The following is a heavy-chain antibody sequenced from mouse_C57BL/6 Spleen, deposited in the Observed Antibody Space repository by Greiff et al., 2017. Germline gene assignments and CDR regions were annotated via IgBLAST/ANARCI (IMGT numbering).Heavy chain of an antibody. D-gene: IGHD6-1*01. V-gene: IGHV14-3*01. Sequence: VQLQQSVAELVRPGASVKLSCTASGFNIKNTYMQWVKQRPEQGLEWIGRIDPANGNTKYAPKFQGKATITADTSSNTAYMQLSSLTSEDTAIYYCASERGRIAYWGQGTLVTVSA. CDR2: IDPANGNT. CDR1: GFNIKNTY. CDR3: ASERGRIAY. J-gene: IGHJ3*01.